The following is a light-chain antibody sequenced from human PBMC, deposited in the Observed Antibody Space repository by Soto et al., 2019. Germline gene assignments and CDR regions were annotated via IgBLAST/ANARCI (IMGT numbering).Light chain of an antibody. CDR1: SSNIGAGYD. Sequence: LTQPPSVSGAPGQRVTISCTGSSSNIGAGYDVHWYQQLPGTVPRLLIYANNNRPSGVPDRFSGSKSGSSASLAITGLQAEDEADYYCQSYDTSLSGSGVVFGGGTKLTVL. J-gene: IGLJ2*01. V-gene: IGLV1-40*01. CDR2: ANN. CDR3: QSYDTSLSGSGVV.